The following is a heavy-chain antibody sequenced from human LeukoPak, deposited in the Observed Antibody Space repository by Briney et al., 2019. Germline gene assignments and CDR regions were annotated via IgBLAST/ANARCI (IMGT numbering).Heavy chain of an antibody. CDR2: IYYSGST. Sequence: SETLALTCAVYGGSFSDYYWGWIRQPPGKGLEWIGYIYYSGSTNYNPSLKSRVTISVDTSKNQFSLKLSSVTAADTAVYYCARDAGDAFDIWGQGTMVTVSS. CDR3: ARDAGDAFDI. V-gene: IGHV4-59*01. J-gene: IGHJ3*02. CDR1: GGSFSDYY. D-gene: IGHD6-13*01.